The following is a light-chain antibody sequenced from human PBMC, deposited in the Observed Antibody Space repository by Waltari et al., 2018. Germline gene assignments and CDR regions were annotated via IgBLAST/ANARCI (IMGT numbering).Light chain of an antibody. CDR3: QQYVSLPVT. Sequence: IVLTQSPATLPLSSGERATLSCRTSQSISKYLAWYQQKPGQAPRLLIYHASSRATGIPYRFSGSGSGTDFSLTISRLEPEDFAVYYCQQYVSLPVTFGQGTKVEIK. CDR1: QSISKY. J-gene: IGKJ1*01. CDR2: HAS. V-gene: IGKV3-20*01.